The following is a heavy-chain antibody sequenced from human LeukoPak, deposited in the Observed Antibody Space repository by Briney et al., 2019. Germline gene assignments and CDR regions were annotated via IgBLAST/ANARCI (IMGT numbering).Heavy chain of an antibody. Sequence: PSETLSLTCTVSGGSISSSSYYWGWIRQPPGKGLEWIGSIYYSGSTYYNPSLKSRVTISVDTSKNQFSLKLSSVTAADTAVYYCARLVPLQQPQSGGVWGQGTLVTVSS. CDR2: IYYSGST. V-gene: IGHV4-39*07. CDR1: GGSISSSSYY. J-gene: IGHJ4*02. D-gene: IGHD6-13*01. CDR3: ARLVPLQQPQSGGV.